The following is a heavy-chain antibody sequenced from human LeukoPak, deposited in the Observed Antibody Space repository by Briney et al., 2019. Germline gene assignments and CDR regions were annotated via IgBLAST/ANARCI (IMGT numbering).Heavy chain of an antibody. D-gene: IGHD3-22*01. CDR3: ARDGFYDSSGYYYNWVFDY. Sequence: SETLSLTCTVSGYSISSGYYWGWIRQPPGKGLEWIGSMFHSGSTYYNPSLKSRVTMSVDTSKNQFSLRLSSVTAADTAVYYCARDGFYDSSGYYYNWVFDYWGQGTLVTVSS. CDR1: GYSISSGYY. CDR2: MFHSGST. J-gene: IGHJ4*02. V-gene: IGHV4-38-2*02.